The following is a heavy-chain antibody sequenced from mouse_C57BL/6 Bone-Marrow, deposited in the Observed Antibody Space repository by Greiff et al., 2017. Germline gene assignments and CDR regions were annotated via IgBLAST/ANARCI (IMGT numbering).Heavy chain of an antibody. Sequence: DVHLVESGGGLVKPGGSLKLSCAASGFTFSSYTLSWVRQTPEKRLQWVAAISGGGGNTYYPDSVKGRFPIYSDNDKNVLYLQMRSLRSEDTAVYYCSRQVTAVLATKYFDVWGTGTTVTVSS. CDR2: ISGGGGNT. D-gene: IGHD1-1*01. V-gene: IGHV5-9*04. CDR3: SRQVTAVLATKYFDV. CDR1: GFTFSSYT. J-gene: IGHJ1*03.